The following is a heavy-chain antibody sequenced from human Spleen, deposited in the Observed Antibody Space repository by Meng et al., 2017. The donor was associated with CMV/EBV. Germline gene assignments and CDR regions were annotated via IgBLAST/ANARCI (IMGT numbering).Heavy chain of an antibody. CDR3: ASLKGVAGPFHYFGMDV. CDR1: GFTFSDYE. J-gene: IGHJ6*02. Sequence: GGSLRLSCAASGFTFSDYEMNWVRQAPGKGLEWVSYISGSGSVTYYADSVQGRFTISRDNAKNSLYLQMNSLRAEDTSVYFCASLKGVAGPFHYFGMDVWGQGTTVTVSS. V-gene: IGHV3-48*03. D-gene: IGHD6-13*01. CDR2: ISGSGSVT.